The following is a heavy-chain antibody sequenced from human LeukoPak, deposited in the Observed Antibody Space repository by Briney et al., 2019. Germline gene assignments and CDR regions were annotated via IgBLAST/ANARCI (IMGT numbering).Heavy chain of an antibody. CDR3: ARRAYCSSSSCYRGYYYYYMDV. CDR2: IKQDGSEK. D-gene: IGHD2-2*02. J-gene: IGHJ6*03. CDR1: GFTFSSYW. Sequence: GGSLRLSCAASGFTFSSYWMSWVRQAPGKGLEWVANIKQDGSEKYYVDSVKGRFTISRDNAKNSLYLQMNSPRAEDTAVYYCARRAYCSSSSCYRGYYYYYMDVWGKGTTVTVSS. V-gene: IGHV3-7*01.